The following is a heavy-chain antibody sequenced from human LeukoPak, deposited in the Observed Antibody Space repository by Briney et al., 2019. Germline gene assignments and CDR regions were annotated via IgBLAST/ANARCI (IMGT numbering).Heavy chain of an antibody. V-gene: IGHV1-2*02. Sequence: ASVKVSCTASGYTFTDYFMHWVRQAPGQGLEWMGLINPNSGGTNYAQKFQGRVTMTRDTSISTAYMELSRLRSDDTAVYYCARDKSGSYEYWGQGTLVTVSS. D-gene: IGHD1-26*01. CDR2: INPNSGGT. CDR3: ARDKSGSYEY. J-gene: IGHJ4*02. CDR1: GYTFTDYF.